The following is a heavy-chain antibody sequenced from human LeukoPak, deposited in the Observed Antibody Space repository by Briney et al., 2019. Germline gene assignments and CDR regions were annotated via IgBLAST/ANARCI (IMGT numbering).Heavy chain of an antibody. V-gene: IGHV3-74*01. Sequence: GGSLRLSCAASEFTFSSYTMNWVRQAPGKGLVWVSRINSDGSSTNYADSVRGRFTISRDNAKNTLYLQMNSLRADDTAVYYCARDYYTSGSPNDFWGQGTLVTVSS. J-gene: IGHJ4*02. CDR3: ARDYYTSGSPNDF. CDR1: EFTFSSYT. D-gene: IGHD3-10*01. CDR2: INSDGSST.